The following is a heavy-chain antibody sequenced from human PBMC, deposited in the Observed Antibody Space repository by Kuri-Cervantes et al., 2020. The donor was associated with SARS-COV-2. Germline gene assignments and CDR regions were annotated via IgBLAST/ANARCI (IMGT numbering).Heavy chain of an antibody. CDR1: GFTFSSYA. Sequence: GESLKIFCAASGFTFSSYAMHWVRQAPGKGLEWVAVISYDGSNKYYADSVKGRFTISRDNSKNTLYLQMNSLRAEDTAVYYCARDGDIVVVADASDIWGQGTMVTVSS. J-gene: IGHJ3*02. CDR3: ARDGDIVVVADASDI. V-gene: IGHV3-30-3*01. CDR2: ISYDGSNK. D-gene: IGHD2-15*01.